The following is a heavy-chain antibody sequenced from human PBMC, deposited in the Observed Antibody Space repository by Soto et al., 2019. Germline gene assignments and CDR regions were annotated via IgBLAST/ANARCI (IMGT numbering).Heavy chain of an antibody. D-gene: IGHD3-22*01. CDR1: GYTFTAYG. CDR3: ARELNTESSAYYSFAF. V-gene: IGHV1-18*01. CDR2: VSTNDDRT. J-gene: IGHJ4*02. Sequence: GASVKVSCKTSGYTFTAYGLAWRRQAPGQRPEWMGWVSTNDDRTNYARKFQGRLTMTTDRSTTTTSMELRSLGTDATAVYYCARELNTESSAYYSFAFWGQGTLVTVSS.